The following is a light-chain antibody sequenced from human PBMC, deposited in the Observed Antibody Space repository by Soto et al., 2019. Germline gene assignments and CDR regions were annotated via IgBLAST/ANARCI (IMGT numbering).Light chain of an antibody. CDR1: SSDVGGYNY. Sequence: QSALTQPASVSGSPGQSITIYCTGTSSDVGGYNYVSWYQQHPGKAPKLMIYDVSKRPSGVPDRFSGSKSGNTASLTISGLQAEDEADYYCCSYAGSYTVVFGGGTKLTVL. J-gene: IGLJ2*01. V-gene: IGLV2-11*01. CDR3: CSYAGSYTVV. CDR2: DVS.